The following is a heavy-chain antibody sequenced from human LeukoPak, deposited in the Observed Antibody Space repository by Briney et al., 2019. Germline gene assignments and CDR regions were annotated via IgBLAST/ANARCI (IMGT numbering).Heavy chain of an antibody. V-gene: IGHV1-58*02. D-gene: IGHD5-24*01. CDR2: IVVGSGNT. CDR1: GFTFTSSA. CDR3: AIRRDGYMFDY. J-gene: IGHJ4*02. Sequence: ASVKVSCKASGFTFTSSAMQWVRQARGQRLEWIGWIVVGSGNTNYAQKFQGRVTITADKSTSTAYMELSSLRSEDTAVYYCAIRRDGYMFDYWGQGTLVTVSS.